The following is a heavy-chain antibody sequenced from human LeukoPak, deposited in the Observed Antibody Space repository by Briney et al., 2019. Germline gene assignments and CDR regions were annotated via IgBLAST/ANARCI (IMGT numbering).Heavy chain of an antibody. Sequence: SVKVSCKASGYTFTSYGISWVRQAPGQGLGWMGGIIPIFGTANYAQKFQGRVTITADESTSTAYMELSSLRSEDTAVYYCARDRESGRGGDCFDYWGQGTLVTVSS. CDR1: GYTFTSYG. CDR3: ARDRESGRGGDCFDY. CDR2: IIPIFGTA. V-gene: IGHV1-69*13. J-gene: IGHJ4*02. D-gene: IGHD2-21*01.